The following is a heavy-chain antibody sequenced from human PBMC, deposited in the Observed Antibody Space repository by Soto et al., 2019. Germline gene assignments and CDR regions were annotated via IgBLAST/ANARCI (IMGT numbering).Heavy chain of an antibody. V-gene: IGHV3-11*01. CDR3: ASVFRRLPVHYFGL. D-gene: IGHD3-9*01. CDR2: VHTGGAVK. J-gene: IGHJ2*01. CDR1: GFPFSDYY. Sequence: PGGSLTLSCEDSGFPFSDYYMGWILPAPGGRLEWVLYVHTGGAVKFYRESVKGRFTISRDNSKTSLSLRMFSLRAVATAMHYCASVFRRLPVHYFGLWGHSGLVTVS.